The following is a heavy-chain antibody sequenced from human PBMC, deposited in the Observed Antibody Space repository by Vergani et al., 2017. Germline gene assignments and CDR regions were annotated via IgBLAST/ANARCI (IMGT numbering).Heavy chain of an antibody. D-gene: IGHD2-15*01. V-gene: IGHV3-7*01. J-gene: IGHJ1*01. CDR2: IKRDGTET. CDR3: ARISGGSAPYLHY. Sequence: EVHLEESGGGLVQPGGSLRLSCAASGFTFGDYYMAWIRLAPGKGLDWVASIKRDGTETFYVDSVKGRFTISRDNAKTTLYLQMKSLRDEDRGVYYCARISGGSAPYLHYWGQGTLVTVAS. CDR1: GFTFGDYY.